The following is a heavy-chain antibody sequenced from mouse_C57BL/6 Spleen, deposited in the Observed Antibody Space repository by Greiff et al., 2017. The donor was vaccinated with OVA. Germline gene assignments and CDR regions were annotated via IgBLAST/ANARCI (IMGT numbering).Heavy chain of an antibody. J-gene: IGHJ2*01. D-gene: IGHD4-1*01. CDR1: GYTFTSYW. V-gene: IGHV1-69*01. CDR2: IDPSDSYT. CDR3: ARIAWGKNYFDY. Sequence: QVQLQQPGAELVMPGASVKLSCKASGYTFTSYWMHWVKQRPGQGLEWIGEIDPSDSYTNYNQKFKGKSTLTVDKSSSTAYMQLSSLTSEDSAVYYCARIAWGKNYFDYWGQGTTLTVSS.